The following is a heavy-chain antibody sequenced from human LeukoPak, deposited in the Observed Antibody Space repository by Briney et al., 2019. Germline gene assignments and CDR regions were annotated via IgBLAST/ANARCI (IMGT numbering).Heavy chain of an antibody. CDR3: AKGGKTIMCPTSCYDY. CDR2: ISGGGGST. CDR1: GFTFTSYS. D-gene: IGHD2-2*01. Sequence: PGGSLRLSCAASGFTFTSYSMNWVRQAPGKGLEWVSTISGGGGSTYYADSVKGRFTISRDNSKNTLYLQVNSLRAEDTAVYYCAKGGKTIMCPTSCYDYWGQGTLVTVSS. J-gene: IGHJ4*02. V-gene: IGHV3-23*01.